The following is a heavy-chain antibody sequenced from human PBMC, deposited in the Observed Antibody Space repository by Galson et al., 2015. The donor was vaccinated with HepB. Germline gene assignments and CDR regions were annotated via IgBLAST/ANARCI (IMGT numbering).Heavy chain of an antibody. CDR3: ARVVSSSWYTNWFDP. Sequence: SLRLSCAASGFTFSSYSMNWFRQAPGKGLEWVSSISSSSSYIYYADSVKGRFTISRDNAKNSLYLQMNSLRAEDTAVYYCARVVSSSWYTNWFDPWGQGTLVTVSS. V-gene: IGHV3-21*01. CDR2: ISSSSSYI. D-gene: IGHD6-13*01. CDR1: GFTFSSYS. J-gene: IGHJ5*02.